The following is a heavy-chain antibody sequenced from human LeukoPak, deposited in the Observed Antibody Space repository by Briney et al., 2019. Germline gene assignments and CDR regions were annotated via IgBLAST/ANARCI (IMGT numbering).Heavy chain of an antibody. J-gene: IGHJ4*01. CDR2: ISGNGGSP. CDR3: AKHIGGRTAPFEY. D-gene: IGHD1-26*01. Sequence: SGGSLRLSCAASGFTFSSYAMSWVRQGPGKGLEWVSTISGNGGSPYYADSVKGRFTISRDNSKNTLYLQMNSLRAEDTAIYYCAKHIGGRTAPFEYWGHGTLVTVSS. V-gene: IGHV3-23*01. CDR1: GFTFSSYA.